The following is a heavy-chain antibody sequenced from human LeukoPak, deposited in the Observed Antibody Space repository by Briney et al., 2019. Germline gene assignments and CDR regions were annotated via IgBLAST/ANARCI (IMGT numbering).Heavy chain of an antibody. V-gene: IGHV4-34*01. D-gene: IGHD3-10*01. CDR1: GGSFSGDY. Sequence: SETLSLTCVVYGGSFSGDYWSWIRQPPGRGLEWIGEINHSGWTNYNPSLKSRVTISVDTSKNQFSLKLSSVTAADTAVYYCAREGFGELSHFDYWGQGTLVTVSS. J-gene: IGHJ4*02. CDR3: AREGFGELSHFDY. CDR2: INHSGWT.